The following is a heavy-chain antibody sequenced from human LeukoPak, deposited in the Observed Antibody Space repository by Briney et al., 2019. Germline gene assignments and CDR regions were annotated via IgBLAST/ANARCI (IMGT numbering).Heavy chain of an antibody. CDR3: ASSAPNKRVATILPFDY. V-gene: IGHV4-59*01. Sequence: SETLSLTCTVSGGSISSYYWSWIRQPPGKGMEWIGYIYYSGSTNYNPSLKSRVAISVDTSKNQFPLKLSSVTAAVTAVDYCASSAPNKRVATILPFDYWGQGTLVTVSS. J-gene: IGHJ4*02. CDR1: GGSISSYY. D-gene: IGHD5-12*01. CDR2: IYYSGST.